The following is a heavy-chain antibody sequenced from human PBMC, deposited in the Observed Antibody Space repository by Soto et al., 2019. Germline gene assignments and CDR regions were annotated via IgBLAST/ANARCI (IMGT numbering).Heavy chain of an antibody. V-gene: IGHV3-15*07. D-gene: IGHD4-4*01. Sequence: GGSLRLSCAASGFTFNNAWMNWVRQAPGKGLEWVGRIKSKTDGGTADYAAPVKRRFTISRDDSKNTLYLQMNSLKAEDTAVYYCTTLPTVTTPYYYYGTVVWGQGTTVTVSS. CDR2: IKSKTDGGTA. CDR1: GFTFNNAW. CDR3: TTLPTVTTPYYYYGTVV. J-gene: IGHJ6*02.